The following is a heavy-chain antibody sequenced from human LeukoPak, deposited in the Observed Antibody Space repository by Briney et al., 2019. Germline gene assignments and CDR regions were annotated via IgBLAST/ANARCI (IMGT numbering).Heavy chain of an antibody. CDR1: GFTFSSDS. CDR3: ARDLTGTTRGIGIDS. V-gene: IGHV3-21*01. J-gene: IGHJ5*01. Sequence: GGSLRLSCAASGFTFSSDSMNWVRQAPGEGLEWVSFISRSGSYIYYADSVKGRFTISRDNAKNSLYLQMNSLRSEDTAVYYCARDLTGTTRGIGIDSWGQRTLVTASS. CDR2: ISRSGSYI. D-gene: IGHD1-1*01.